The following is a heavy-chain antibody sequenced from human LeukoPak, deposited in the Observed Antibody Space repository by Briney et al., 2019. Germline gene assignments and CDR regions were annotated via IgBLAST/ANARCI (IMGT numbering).Heavy chain of an antibody. D-gene: IGHD4-17*01. V-gene: IGHV3-23*01. CDR3: AKESRANYGDYSFDY. J-gene: IGHJ4*02. CDR2: VTRTGGSK. Sequence: PGGSLRLSCAASGFTFSSYGMHWVRQAPGKGLEWVSGVTRTGGSKYYADSVKGRFTISRDNSKDTLYLQMSSLRAEDTAVYYCAKESRANYGDYSFDYWGQGVLVTVSS. CDR1: GFTFSSYG.